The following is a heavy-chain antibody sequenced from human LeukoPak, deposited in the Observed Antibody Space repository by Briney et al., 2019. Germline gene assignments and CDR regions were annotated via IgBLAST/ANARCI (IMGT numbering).Heavy chain of an antibody. D-gene: IGHD3-9*01. V-gene: IGHV4-39*07. Sequence: SETLSLTCTVSGGSISSSSYYWGWIRQPPGKGLEWIGSIYHSGSTNYNPSLKSRVTISVDTSKNQFSLKLSSVTAADTAVYYCARRLRYFDWLYYNWFDPWGQGTLVTVSS. CDR1: GGSISSSSYY. J-gene: IGHJ5*02. CDR2: IYHSGST. CDR3: ARRLRYFDWLYYNWFDP.